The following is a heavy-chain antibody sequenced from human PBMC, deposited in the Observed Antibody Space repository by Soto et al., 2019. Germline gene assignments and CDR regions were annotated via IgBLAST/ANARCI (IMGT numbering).Heavy chain of an antibody. CDR3: AKLYYDFWSGYPNDAFDI. CDR2: ISGSGGST. D-gene: IGHD3-3*01. J-gene: IGHJ3*02. CDR1: GFTFSSYA. Sequence: GGSLRLSCAASGFTFSSYAMSWVRQAPGKGLEWVSAISGSGGSTYYADSVKGRFTISRDNSKNTLYLQMNSLRAEDTAVYYCAKLYYDFWSGYPNDAFDIWGQGTMVTVSS. V-gene: IGHV3-23*01.